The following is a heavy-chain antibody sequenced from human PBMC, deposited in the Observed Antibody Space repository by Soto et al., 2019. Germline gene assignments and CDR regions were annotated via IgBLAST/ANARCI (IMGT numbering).Heavy chain of an antibody. D-gene: IGHD2-2*01. Sequence: ASETLSLTCTVSGGSISSYYWSWIRQPPGKGLEWIGYIYYSGSTNYNPSLKSRVTISVDTSKNQFSLKLSSVTAADTAVYYCARAQDIVVVPADETNWFDPWGQGTLVTV. V-gene: IGHV4-59*01. CDR1: GGSISSYY. J-gene: IGHJ5*02. CDR3: ARAQDIVVVPADETNWFDP. CDR2: IYYSGST.